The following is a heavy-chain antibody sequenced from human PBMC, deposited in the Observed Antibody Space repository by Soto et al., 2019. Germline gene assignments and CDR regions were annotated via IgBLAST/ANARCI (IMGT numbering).Heavy chain of an antibody. CDR3: ARDDSSDGPTLFDY. CDR2: INPNSGGT. CDR1: GYIFTDYY. J-gene: IGHJ4*02. V-gene: IGHV1-2*06. Sequence: ASVKVSCKASGYIFTDYYMHWVRQAPGQELGWMGRINPNSGGTNYAQKFQGRVTMTRDMSISTAYTELSSLRSEDTAMYYCARDDSSDGPTLFDYWGQGTQVTVSS. D-gene: IGHD2-21*01.